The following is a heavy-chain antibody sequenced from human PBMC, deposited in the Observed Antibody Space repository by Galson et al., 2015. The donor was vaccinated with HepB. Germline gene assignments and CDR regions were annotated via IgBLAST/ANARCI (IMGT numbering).Heavy chain of an antibody. CDR3: ARGYCSGGSSYSYFRWWFDP. Sequence: SVKVSCKASGYTFTSYYMHWVRQAPGQGLEWMGIINPSGGSTSYAQKFQGRVTMTRDTSTSTVYMELSSLRSEDTAVYYCARGYCSGGSSYSYFRWWFDPWGQGTLVAVSS. V-gene: IGHV1-46*03. J-gene: IGHJ5*02. CDR2: INPSGGST. CDR1: GYTFTSYY. D-gene: IGHD2-15*01.